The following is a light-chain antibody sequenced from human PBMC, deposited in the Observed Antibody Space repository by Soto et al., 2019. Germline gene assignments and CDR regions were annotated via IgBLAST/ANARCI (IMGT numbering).Light chain of an antibody. CDR1: ETINTW. CDR3: QQYSSYPLT. J-gene: IGKJ4*01. CDR2: DAS. V-gene: IGKV1-5*01. Sequence: DIQMTQSPSSLSVSLGDRVTITCRASETINTWLAWYQQKPGKAPKILIYDASKLERGVPSRLSGSGSGAEFTLTISSLQPDDLATYYCQQYSSYPLTFGGGTKVE.